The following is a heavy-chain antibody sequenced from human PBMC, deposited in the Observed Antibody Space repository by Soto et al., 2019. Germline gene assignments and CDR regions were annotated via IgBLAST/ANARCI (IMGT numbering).Heavy chain of an antibody. Sequence: LSFAASGFTCSSYGMHWVRQAPVKGLEWVAFISHDGSNKYYADSMKGRISMSRDNSKSTVYLQMSSLRAEDTAVYYCTKRRNVLRFLEWSSGMEVWGQGTTVTVSS. J-gene: IGHJ6*02. CDR1: GFTCSSYG. V-gene: IGHV3-30*18. D-gene: IGHD3-3*01. CDR3: TKRRNVLRFLEWSSGMEV. CDR2: ISHDGSNK.